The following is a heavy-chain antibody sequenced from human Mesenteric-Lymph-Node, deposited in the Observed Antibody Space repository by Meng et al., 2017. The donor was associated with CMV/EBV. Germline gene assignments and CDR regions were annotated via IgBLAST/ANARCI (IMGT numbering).Heavy chain of an antibody. V-gene: IGHV3-21*04. CDR2: ISSGSSYI. D-gene: IGHD2-2*01. CDR1: GFTFSNYN. Sequence: GGSLRLSCAASGFTFSNYNLNWVRQAPGKGLEWVSSISSGSSYIYYADSVKGRFTISRDNAKDSLYLQMDSLRADDTAVYYCARGTNWPDYWGQGTLVTVSS. CDR3: ARGTNWPDY. J-gene: IGHJ4*02.